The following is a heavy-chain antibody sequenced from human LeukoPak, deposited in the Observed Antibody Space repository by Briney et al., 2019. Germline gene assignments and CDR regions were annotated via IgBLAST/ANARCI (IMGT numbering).Heavy chain of an antibody. CDR3: AKDHYSDSSSWYEGFDY. Sequence: GGSLRLSCAASGFTVSSNYMSWVRQAPGKGLEWVSVIYSGGSTYYADSVKGRFTISRDNSKNTLYLQMNSLRAEDTAVYYCAKDHYSDSSSWYEGFDYWGQGTLVTVSS. CDR2: IYSGGST. V-gene: IGHV3-53*01. J-gene: IGHJ4*02. CDR1: GFTVSSNY. D-gene: IGHD6-13*01.